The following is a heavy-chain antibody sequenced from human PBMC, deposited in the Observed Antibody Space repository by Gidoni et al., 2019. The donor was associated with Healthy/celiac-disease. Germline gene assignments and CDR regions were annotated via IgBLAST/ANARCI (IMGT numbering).Heavy chain of an antibody. J-gene: IGHJ4*02. Sequence: EVQLLESGGGLVQPGGSLRLSCAASGFTFSRYAMSWVRQAPGKGLEWVSAISGSGGSTYYADSVKGRFTISRDNSKNTLYLQMNSLRAEDTAVYYCAKDSDFTFRWQQLAPPPGDYWGQGTLVTVSS. CDR2: ISGSGGST. D-gene: IGHD6-13*01. CDR3: AKDSDFTFRWQQLAPPPGDY. V-gene: IGHV3-23*01. CDR1: GFTFSRYA.